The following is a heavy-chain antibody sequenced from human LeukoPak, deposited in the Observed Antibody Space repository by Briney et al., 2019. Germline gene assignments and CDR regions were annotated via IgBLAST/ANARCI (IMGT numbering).Heavy chain of an antibody. D-gene: IGHD2-2*01. J-gene: IGHJ4*02. CDR1: GFTFSGHA. CDR2: ISYDGRNE. CDR3: AGQDCSPSCYLAY. Sequence: GRSLRLSCAASGFTFSGHAMHWARQTPGKGLEWVAVISYDGRNEYYADSVKGRFTISRDNSKNTLFLQMNSLRAEDTALYYCAGQDCSPSCYLAYWGQGTLVTVSS. V-gene: IGHV3-30*04.